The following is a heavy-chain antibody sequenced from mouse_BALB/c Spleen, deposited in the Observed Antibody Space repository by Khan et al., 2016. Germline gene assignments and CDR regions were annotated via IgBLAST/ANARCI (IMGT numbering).Heavy chain of an antibody. CDR3: ALLRFAY. J-gene: IGHJ3*01. CDR2: IGYSGST. V-gene: IGHV3-2*02. Sequence: EVKLEESGPGLVKPSQSLSLTCTVTGYSITSDYAWNWIRQFPGNKLEWMGYIGYSGSTSYNPSLKSRISITRDSSKNQFFLQLNSVTTEDTATDYCALLRFAYWGQGTLVTVSA. CDR1: GYSITSDYA. D-gene: IGHD1-1*01.